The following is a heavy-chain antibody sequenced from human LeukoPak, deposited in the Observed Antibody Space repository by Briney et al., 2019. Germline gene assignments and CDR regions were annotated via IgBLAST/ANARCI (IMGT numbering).Heavy chain of an antibody. CDR3: AREGVYCSGGSCYSDYYYYGMDV. Sequence: SQTLSLTCALSGDIVSSNSAAWNWIRQSPSRGLEWLGRTYYRSKLYNDYAVSVKSRITINPDTSKNQFSLQLNSVTPEDTAVYYCAREGVYCSGGSCYSDYYYYGMDVWGQGTTVTVSS. CDR1: GDIVSSNSAA. CDR2: TYYRSKLYN. J-gene: IGHJ6*02. V-gene: IGHV6-1*01. D-gene: IGHD2-15*01.